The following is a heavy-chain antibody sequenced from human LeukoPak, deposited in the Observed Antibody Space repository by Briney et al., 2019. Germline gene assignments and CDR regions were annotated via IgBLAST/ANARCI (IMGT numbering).Heavy chain of an antibody. Sequence: GGSLRLSCEASGFTFSNVWMNWVRQAPGKGLEWIGRIKTKTDGGTTEYAAPVRGRFTISRDDSKNTVYLQMNSLKTEDTALYYCVTRVKSTGDYWGQGTLVTVSS. D-gene: IGHD1-1*01. J-gene: IGHJ4*02. CDR2: IKTKTDGGTT. V-gene: IGHV3-15*01. CDR1: GFTFSNVW. CDR3: VTRVKSTGDY.